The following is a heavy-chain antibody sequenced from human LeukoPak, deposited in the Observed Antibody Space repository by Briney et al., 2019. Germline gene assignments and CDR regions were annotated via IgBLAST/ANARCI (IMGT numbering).Heavy chain of an antibody. CDR3: ARDKGGAVPSSHAFDI. V-gene: IGHV4-61*02. CDR1: GGSISSGSYY. J-gene: IGHJ3*02. CDR2: IYTSGST. D-gene: IGHD6-19*01. Sequence: SQTLSLTCTVSGGSISSGSYYWSWIRQPAGKGLEWIGRIYTSGSTNYNPSLKSRVTISVDTSKNQFSLKPSSVTAADTAVYYCARDKGGAVPSSHAFDIWGQGTMVTVSS.